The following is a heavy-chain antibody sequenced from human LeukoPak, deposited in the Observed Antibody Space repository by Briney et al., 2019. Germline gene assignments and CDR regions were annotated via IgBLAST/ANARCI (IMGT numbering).Heavy chain of an antibody. V-gene: IGHV3-23*01. CDR1: GFTFSSYA. CDR3: AKHRDNGDSSGYHDFDF. D-gene: IGHD3-22*01. Sequence: GGSLRLSCAASGFTFSSYAMSWVRQAPGKGLEWVSAISGSGGSTYYADSVKGRFTLSRDNSKNTLYLQMSSLRAEDTAVYYCAKHRDNGDSSGYHDFDFWGQGTLVTVSS. CDR2: ISGSGGST. J-gene: IGHJ4*02.